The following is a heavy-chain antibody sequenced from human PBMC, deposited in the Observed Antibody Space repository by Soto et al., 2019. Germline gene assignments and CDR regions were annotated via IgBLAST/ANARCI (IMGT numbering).Heavy chain of an antibody. D-gene: IGHD6-19*01. V-gene: IGHV3-23*01. CDR1: GFTFSSYA. Sequence: PGGSLRLSCAASGFTFSSYAMTWVRQAPGKGLEWVSSITGSGTSTFTADSVKGRFTISRDNSNNTLYLQMSGLRAEDSAVYYCAKDLSSGVLRNWFDPWGQGTQVTVSS. CDR3: AKDLSSGVLRNWFDP. CDR2: ITGSGTST. J-gene: IGHJ5*02.